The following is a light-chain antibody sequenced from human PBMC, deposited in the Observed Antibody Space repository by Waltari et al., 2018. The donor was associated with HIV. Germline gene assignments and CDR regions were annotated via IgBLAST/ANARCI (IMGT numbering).Light chain of an antibody. CDR1: SSDVQIYNL. Sequence: QSALTQIASVSGSPGQSITISCTGTSSDVQIYNLVSWYQHPPGKAPKLIIYEVTKRPFGISSRFSGSKSGNMASLTISGLQAEDEADYYCCSYAGTSDYVIFGGGTKLTVL. CDR3: CSYAGTSDYVI. J-gene: IGLJ2*01. CDR2: EVT. V-gene: IGLV2-23*02.